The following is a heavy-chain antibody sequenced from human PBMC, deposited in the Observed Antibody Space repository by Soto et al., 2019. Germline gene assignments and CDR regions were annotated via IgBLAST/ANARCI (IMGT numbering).Heavy chain of an antibody. Sequence: QVQLQESGPGLVKPSQTLSLTCTVSGGSISSGDYYWSWIRQPPGKGLEWIGYIYYSGSTYYNPYLKSRVTIPVDTSKSHFYLKLSSVTAADTAVYYCARVGITMVRGVRMDVWGQGTTVTVSS. J-gene: IGHJ6*02. CDR3: ARVGITMVRGVRMDV. D-gene: IGHD3-10*01. V-gene: IGHV4-30-4*01. CDR2: IYYSGST. CDR1: GGSISSGDYY.